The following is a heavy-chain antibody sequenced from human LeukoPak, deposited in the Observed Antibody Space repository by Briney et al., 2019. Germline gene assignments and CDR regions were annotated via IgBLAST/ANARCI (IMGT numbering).Heavy chain of an antibody. V-gene: IGHV3-21*01. CDR1: GFTFSSYS. J-gene: IGHJ4*02. Sequence: GGSLRLSCAASGFTFSSYSMNWVRQAPGKGLEWVSSISSSSSYIYYADSVKGRFTISRDNAKNSLYLQMNSLRAEDTAVYYCARDRQHSSGGDYWGQGTLVTVSS. CDR2: ISSSSSYI. D-gene: IGHD6-19*01. CDR3: ARDRQHSSGGDY.